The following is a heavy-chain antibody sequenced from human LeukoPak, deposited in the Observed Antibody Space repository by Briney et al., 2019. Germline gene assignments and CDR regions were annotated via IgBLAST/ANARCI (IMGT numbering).Heavy chain of an antibody. Sequence: GGSLRLSCVASGFTFTSYTVHWVRQAPGKGLEWVASIWYDASRVYYADSVKGQFTISRDNSKNTLYLQMNSLRAEDTAVYYCASYYGSGLFDYWGQGTLVTVSS. CDR2: IWYDASRV. CDR3: ASYYGSGLFDY. D-gene: IGHD3-10*01. CDR1: GFTFTSYT. J-gene: IGHJ4*02. V-gene: IGHV3-30*02.